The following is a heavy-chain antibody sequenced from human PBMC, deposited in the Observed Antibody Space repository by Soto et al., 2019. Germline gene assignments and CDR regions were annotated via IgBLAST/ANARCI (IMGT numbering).Heavy chain of an antibody. Sequence: EVQLVESGGGLVQPGGSLRLSCAASGFTFSNAWMSWVRQAPGKGLEWVGRIKSKTDGGTTDYAAPVKGRFTISRDDSKNTLYLQMNSLKTEDTAVYYCTGSSSEAGDFDYWGQGTLVTVSS. CDR1: GFTFSNAW. V-gene: IGHV3-15*01. J-gene: IGHJ4*02. D-gene: IGHD6-6*01. CDR2: IKSKTDGGTT. CDR3: TGSSSEAGDFDY.